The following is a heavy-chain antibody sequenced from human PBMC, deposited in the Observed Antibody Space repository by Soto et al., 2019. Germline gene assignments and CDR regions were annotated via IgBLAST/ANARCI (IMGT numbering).Heavy chain of an antibody. CDR3: ARALSSGWHEGYYYGMDV. CDR1: GYTFTGYY. Sequence: ASVKVSCKASGYTFTGYYMHWVRQAPGQGLEWMGWINPNSGGTNYAQKFQGWVTMTRDTSISKAYMELSRLRSDDTAVYYCARALSSGWHEGYYYGMDVWGQGTTVTVSS. D-gene: IGHD6-19*01. CDR2: INPNSGGT. J-gene: IGHJ6*02. V-gene: IGHV1-2*04.